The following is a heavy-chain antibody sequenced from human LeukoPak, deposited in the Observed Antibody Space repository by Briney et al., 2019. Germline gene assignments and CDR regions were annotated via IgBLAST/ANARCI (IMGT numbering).Heavy chain of an antibody. Sequence: PGGSLRLSCAASGFTFSSYSMNWVRQAPGKGLEWVSGISRNSGSIGYADSVKGRFTISRDNAKNSLYLQMNSLRAEHTALYYCAKDLPKWLSRMIDYWGQGTLVTVSS. D-gene: IGHD6-19*01. CDR3: AKDLPKWLSRMIDY. CDR1: GFTFSSYS. J-gene: IGHJ4*02. V-gene: IGHV3-9*01. CDR2: ISRNSGSI.